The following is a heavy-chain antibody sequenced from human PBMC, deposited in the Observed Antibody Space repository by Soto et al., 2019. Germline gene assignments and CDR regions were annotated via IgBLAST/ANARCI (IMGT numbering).Heavy chain of an antibody. Sequence: GASVKVSCKASGGTFSSYAISWVRQAPGQGLEWMGGIIPIFGTANYAQKFQGRVTITADESTSTAYMELSSLRSEDTAVYYCAREGWIAARQGSYYGMDVWGQGTTVTVSS. CDR1: GGTFSSYA. D-gene: IGHD6-6*01. J-gene: IGHJ6*02. CDR2: IIPIFGTA. V-gene: IGHV1-69*13. CDR3: AREGWIAARQGSYYGMDV.